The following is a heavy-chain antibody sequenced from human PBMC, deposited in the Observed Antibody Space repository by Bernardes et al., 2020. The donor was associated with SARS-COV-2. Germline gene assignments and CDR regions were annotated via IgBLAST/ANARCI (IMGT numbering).Heavy chain of an antibody. CDR2: ISGSGGNT. J-gene: IGHJ5*02. V-gene: IGHV3-23*01. CDR1: EFSFSSYA. CDR3: AKDRYWSGGSCFSDR. D-gene: IGHD2-15*01. Sequence: GGSLRLSCAVSEFSFSSYAMSWVRQAPGKGLEWVSIISGSGGNTYYADSVKGRFTISRDNSKNMVYLQMNSLRADDTAVYYCAKDRYWSGGSCFSDRWGQGTRVTVSP.